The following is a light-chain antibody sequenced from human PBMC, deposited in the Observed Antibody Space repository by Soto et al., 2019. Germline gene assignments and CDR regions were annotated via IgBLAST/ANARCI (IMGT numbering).Light chain of an antibody. CDR3: QQRSYWPQYT. CDR1: QTIGAY. V-gene: IGKV3-11*01. Sequence: VLTQSPATLSLSPGEKATLSCRASQTIGAYLAWYQHKPGQAPRLLIFDASHRASGVPPRFSGSGSGTDFTLTLSSLEPEDFAIYYCQQRSYWPQYTFGQGTRLELK. J-gene: IGKJ5*01. CDR2: DAS.